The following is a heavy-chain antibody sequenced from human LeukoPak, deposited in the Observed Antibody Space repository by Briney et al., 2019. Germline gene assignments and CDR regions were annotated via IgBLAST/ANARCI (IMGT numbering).Heavy chain of an antibody. V-gene: IGHV3-48*03. CDR2: ISSSGSTT. CDR1: GFTFSSYE. D-gene: IGHD3-3*01. CDR3: ARAPYTIFGAMDV. Sequence: HPGGSLRLSCAASGFTFSSYEMNWVRQAPGKGLEWVSYISSSGSTTYYADSVKGRFTISRDNAKNSLYLQMNSLRAEDTAVYYCARAPYTIFGAMDVWGKGTTVTVSS. J-gene: IGHJ6*03.